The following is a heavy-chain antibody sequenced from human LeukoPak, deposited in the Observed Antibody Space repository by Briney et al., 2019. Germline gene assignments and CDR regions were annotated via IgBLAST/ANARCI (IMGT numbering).Heavy chain of an antibody. D-gene: IGHD6-19*01. CDR1: GGSFSGYY. V-gene: IGHV4-34*01. CDR3: ARIIAVAGYDY. Sequence: PSETLSLTCAVYGGSFSGYYWSWIRQPPGKGLEWIGEINHSGSTNYNPSLKGRVTISVDTSKNQFSLKLSSVTAADTAVYYCARIIAVAGYDYWGQGTLVTVSS. J-gene: IGHJ4*02. CDR2: INHSGST.